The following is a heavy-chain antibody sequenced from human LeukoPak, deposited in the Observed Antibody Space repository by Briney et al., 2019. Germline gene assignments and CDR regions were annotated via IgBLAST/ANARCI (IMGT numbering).Heavy chain of an antibody. CDR1: GFTFSSYW. Sequence: GGALRLSCAASGFTFSSYWMSWVRQAPGKGLEWVANIKEDGSEKHYVDSVKGRFTISRDNAKNSLFLQMNSLRAEDSAVYYCARDYVTTGWFDYWGQGTLVTVSS. CDR3: ARDYVTTGWFDY. V-gene: IGHV3-7*03. J-gene: IGHJ4*02. D-gene: IGHD4-17*01. CDR2: IKEDGSEK.